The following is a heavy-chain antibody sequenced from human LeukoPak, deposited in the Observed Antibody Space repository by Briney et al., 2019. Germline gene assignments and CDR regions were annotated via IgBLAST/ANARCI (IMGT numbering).Heavy chain of an antibody. V-gene: IGHV3-7*01. CDR1: GFTFSSYW. D-gene: IGHD2-2*01. Sequence: PGGSLRLSCAASGFTFSSYWMNWARQAPGKGLEWVASINHNGNVNYYVDSVKGRFTISRDNAKNSLYLQMNSLRAEDTAVYYCARDQPAAVGYGMDVWGQGTTVTVSS. CDR3: ARDQPAAVGYGMDV. J-gene: IGHJ6*02. CDR2: INHNGNVN.